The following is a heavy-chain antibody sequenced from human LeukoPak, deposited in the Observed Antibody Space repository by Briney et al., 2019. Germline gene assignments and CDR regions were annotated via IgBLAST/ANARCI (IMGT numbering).Heavy chain of an antibody. CDR3: ASYYGSGSYYNVVDY. J-gene: IGHJ4*02. CDR1: GFTFSSCS. CDR2: ISSSSSTI. Sequence: GGSLRLSCAASGFTFSSCSMNWVRQAPGKGLEWVSYISSSSSTIYYADSVKGRFTISRDNAKNSLYLQMNSLRAEDTAVYYCASYYGSGSYYNVVDYWGQGTLVTVSS. D-gene: IGHD3-10*01. V-gene: IGHV3-48*01.